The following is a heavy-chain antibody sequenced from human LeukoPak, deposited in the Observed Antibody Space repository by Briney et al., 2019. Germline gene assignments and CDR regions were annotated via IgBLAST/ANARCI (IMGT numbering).Heavy chain of an antibody. V-gene: IGHV4-59*01. CDR3: AGASYDSSGVH. CDR2: IYYSGST. Sequence: SETLSLTCTVSGGPISSYYWSWIRQPPGKGLEWIGYIYYSGSTNYNPSLKSRVTISVDTSKNQFSLKLSSVTAADTAVYYCAGASYDSSGVHWGQGTLVTVSS. J-gene: IGHJ4*02. D-gene: IGHD3-22*01. CDR1: GGPISSYY.